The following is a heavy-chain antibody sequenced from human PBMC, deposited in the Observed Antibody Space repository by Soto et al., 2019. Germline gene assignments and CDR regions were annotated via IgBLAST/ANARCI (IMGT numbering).Heavy chain of an antibody. V-gene: IGHV3-72*01. CDR2: TRNKANSYTT. CDR3: ISSWGDHRDFDY. D-gene: IGHD2-21*02. CDR1: GFTFSDHY. Sequence: EVQLVESGGGLVQPGGSLRLSCAASGFTFSDHYMDWVRQAPGKGLEWVGRTRNKANSYTTEYAASVKGRFTISRDDSKNSLYLQMNSLKTEDTAVYYCISSWGDHRDFDYWGQGTLVTVSS. J-gene: IGHJ4*02.